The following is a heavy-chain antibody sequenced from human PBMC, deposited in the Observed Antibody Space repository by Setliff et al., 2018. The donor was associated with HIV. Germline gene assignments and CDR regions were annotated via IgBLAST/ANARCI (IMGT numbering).Heavy chain of an antibody. Sequence: ASVKVSCKASGYTFTNYGISWVRQAPGQGREWMGWISGYNGDTNYAQKVQGRVTMTIDTPTTTAYMELRRLRSDDTAVYYCAREALPTSDYHTFDSWGQGSLVTVSS. J-gene: IGHJ4*02. CDR1: GYTFTNYG. CDR2: ISGYNGDT. CDR3: AREALPTSDYHTFDS. D-gene: IGHD3-16*01. V-gene: IGHV1-18*01.